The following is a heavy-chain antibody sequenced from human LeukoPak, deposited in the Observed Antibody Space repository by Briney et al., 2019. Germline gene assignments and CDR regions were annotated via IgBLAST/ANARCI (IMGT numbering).Heavy chain of an antibody. CDR3: ARHKYYDFWSGYQVLYFDY. V-gene: IGHV4-39*01. CDR2: IYYSGST. J-gene: IGHJ4*02. CDR1: GGSISSSSYY. D-gene: IGHD3-3*01. Sequence: SETLSLTCTVSGGSISSSSYYWGWIRQPPGKGLEWIGSIYYSGSTYYNPSLKSRVTISVDTSKNQFSLKLSSVTAADTAVYYCARHKYYDFWSGYQVLYFDYWGQGTLVTVSS.